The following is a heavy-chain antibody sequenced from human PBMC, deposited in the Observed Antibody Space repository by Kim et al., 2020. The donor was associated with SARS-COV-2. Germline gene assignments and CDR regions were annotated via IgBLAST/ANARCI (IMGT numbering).Heavy chain of an antibody. CDR1: AFTFSSYE. CDR2: ISGSGSTI. J-gene: IGHJ4*02. D-gene: IGHD3-10*01. Sequence: GGSLRLSCAASAFTFSSYEMNWVRQAPGKGLEWVSYISGSGSTIYYADSVKGRFTISRDNAKNSLHLQMNSLRAEDTAVYFCASLPSRAVRGAMAPDYWGQGTLVTVSS. CDR3: ASLPSRAVRGAMAPDY. V-gene: IGHV3-48*03.